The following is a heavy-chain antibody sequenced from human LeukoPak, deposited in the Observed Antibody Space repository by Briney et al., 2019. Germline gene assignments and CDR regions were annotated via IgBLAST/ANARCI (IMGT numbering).Heavy chain of an antibody. CDR3: ARGSDYYDSSGYDV. D-gene: IGHD3-22*01. V-gene: IGHV4-4*07. J-gene: IGHJ4*02. Sequence: PSETLSLTCTVSGGSISSYYWSWIRQPAGKGLEWIGRIYTSGSTNYNPSLKSRVTMSVDTSKNQFSLTLSSVTAADTAVYYCARGSDYYDSSGYDVWGQGTLVTVSS. CDR1: GGSISSYY. CDR2: IYTSGST.